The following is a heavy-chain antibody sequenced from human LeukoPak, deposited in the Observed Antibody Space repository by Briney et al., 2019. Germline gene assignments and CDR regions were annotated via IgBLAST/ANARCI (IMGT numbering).Heavy chain of an antibody. CDR3: ARESAYCGDECYSGGLDY. V-gene: IGHV3-66*01. D-gene: IGHD2-21*01. Sequence: GGSLRLSCAASGFSVSSNYMSWVRQAPGKGLEWVSGIYSGGTTYYADSVKGRFIISRDNSKNTLYVQMNSLRAGDTAVYYCARESAYCGDECYSGGLDYWGPGTPVTVSS. J-gene: IGHJ4*02. CDR2: IYSGGTT. CDR1: GFSVSSNY.